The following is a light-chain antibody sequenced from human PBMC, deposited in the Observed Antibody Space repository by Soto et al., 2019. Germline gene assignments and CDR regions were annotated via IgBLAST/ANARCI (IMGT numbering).Light chain of an antibody. Sequence: QSALTQPASVSGSPGQSITISCTGTSSDVGAYNYVSWYQHHPGKVPKLLIYEVTNRPSGVSDRFSGSKSGNTASLTISGLQAEDEADYYCSSYTTSSTRVFGPGTKVTVL. J-gene: IGLJ1*01. CDR3: SSYTTSSTRV. V-gene: IGLV2-14*01. CDR2: EVT. CDR1: SSDVGAYNY.